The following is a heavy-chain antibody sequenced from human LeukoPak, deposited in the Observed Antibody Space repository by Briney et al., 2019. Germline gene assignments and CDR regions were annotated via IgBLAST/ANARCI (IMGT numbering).Heavy chain of an antibody. CDR1: GGSFSGYY. CDR3: ARVARSFDY. Sequence: SETLSLTCAVYGGSFSGYYWSWIRQPPGKGLEWIGEINHSGSTNYNPSLKSRVTISVDTSKNQFSLKLSSVTAADTAVYYCARVARSFDYWGQGTLVTVSS. CDR2: INHSGST. V-gene: IGHV4-34*01. J-gene: IGHJ4*02.